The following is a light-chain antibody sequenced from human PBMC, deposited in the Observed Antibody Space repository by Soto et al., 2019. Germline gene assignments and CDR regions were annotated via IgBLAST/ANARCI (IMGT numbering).Light chain of an antibody. CDR3: QPYNSYSRT. J-gene: IGKJ1*01. V-gene: IGKV1-5*01. CDR2: DAS. CDR1: QSIGRW. Sequence: DIQMTQSPSTLSASIGDRVTITCRASQSIGRWLAWYQQKPGKAPNLLIYDASSLQSGVPSRFSGSGSGTEFTLTVSSLQPDDFATYYCQPYNSYSRTFGQGTKVDIK.